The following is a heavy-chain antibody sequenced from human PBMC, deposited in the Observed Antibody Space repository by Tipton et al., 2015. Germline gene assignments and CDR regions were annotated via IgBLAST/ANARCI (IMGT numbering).Heavy chain of an antibody. CDR2: INSNADGGTT. CDR3: VTYLGYRNDR. CDR1: GFTLTNAW. D-gene: IGHD5-12*01. J-gene: IGHJ4*02. Sequence: GSLRLSCATSGFTLTNAWMNWVRQTPGKSLEWVGRINSNADGGTTDYAAPVKGRFTISRDDSTSTLFLQMNSLKTEDTAVYYCVTYLGYRNDRWGPGTLVTVSS. V-gene: IGHV3-15*01.